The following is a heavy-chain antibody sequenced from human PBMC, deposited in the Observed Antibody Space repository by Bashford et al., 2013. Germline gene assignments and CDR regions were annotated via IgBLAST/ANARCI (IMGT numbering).Heavy chain of an antibody. CDR3: AKDGTTFLHNYFDT. CDR2: ISYDGKDD. CDR1: GFPLQYLW. Sequence: GSLRLSLFGPLGFPLQYLWNELGPPGSGQGLEWVAFISYDGKDDHYGDSVKGRFTVSRDNSRNTVYLQMNNVRPDDTAVYYCAKDGTTFLHNYFDTWGPGHPGHPSPQ. D-gene: IGHD1-14*01. V-gene: IGHV3-30*18. J-gene: IGHJ5*02.